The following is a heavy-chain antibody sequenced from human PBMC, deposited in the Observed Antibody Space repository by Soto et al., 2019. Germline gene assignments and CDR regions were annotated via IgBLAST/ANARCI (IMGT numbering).Heavy chain of an antibody. CDR2: IYYSGST. CDR1: GVIVSRGTYY. J-gene: IGHJ5*02. D-gene: IGHD2-21*01. Sequence: SETLSLTCNVSGVIVSRGTYYWSWIRQPPGKGLEWIGYIYYSGSTNYNPSLKSRVTISVDTSKNQFSLKLSSVTAADTAIYYCASHSLAGHPLWATDPWGPGTPDTGSS. V-gene: IGHV4-61*01. CDR3: ASHSLAGHPLWATDP.